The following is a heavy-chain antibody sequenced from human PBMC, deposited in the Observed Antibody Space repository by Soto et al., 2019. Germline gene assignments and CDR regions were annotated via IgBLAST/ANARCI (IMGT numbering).Heavy chain of an antibody. J-gene: IGHJ4*02. CDR1: GFRFSDHY. Sequence: GGSLRLSCAASGFRFSDHYITWMRQAPGKGLEWVSKISGGGTTMYYADSVKGRFTVSRDNAKNSLYLQMNSLRAEDTAVYYCAGDPYYYGSAFWGQGALVTVS. D-gene: IGHD3-10*01. CDR3: AGDPYYYGSAF. V-gene: IGHV3-11*01. CDR2: ISGGGTTM.